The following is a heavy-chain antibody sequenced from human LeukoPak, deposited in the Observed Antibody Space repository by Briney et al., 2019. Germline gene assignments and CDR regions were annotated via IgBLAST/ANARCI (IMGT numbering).Heavy chain of an antibody. Sequence: TPSETLSLTCAVSGGSISSGGYSWSWIRQPPGKGLEWIGYIYTSGSTNYNPSLKSRVTISVDTSKNQFSLKLSSVTAADTAVYYCARHKTPSRCSGGSCYITFWWYFDLWGRGTLVTVSS. CDR2: IYTSGST. J-gene: IGHJ2*01. CDR3: ARHKTPSRCSGGSCYITFWWYFDL. D-gene: IGHD2-15*01. CDR1: GGSISSGGYS. V-gene: IGHV4-61*08.